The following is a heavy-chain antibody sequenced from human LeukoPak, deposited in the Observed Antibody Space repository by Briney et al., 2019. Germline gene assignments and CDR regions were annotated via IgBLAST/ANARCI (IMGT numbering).Heavy chain of an antibody. CDR3: ARDRGAGSNYYYYGMDV. CDR1: GYTFTSYY. J-gene: IGHJ6*02. Sequence: ASVKVSCKASGYTFTSYYMHWVRQAPGQGLEWMGLINPSGGSTSYAQKFQGRVTMTRDTSTSTVYMELSSLRSEDTAVYYCARDRGAGSNYYYYGMDVWGQGTTVTVSS. V-gene: IGHV1-46*01. CDR2: INPSGGST. D-gene: IGHD1-26*01.